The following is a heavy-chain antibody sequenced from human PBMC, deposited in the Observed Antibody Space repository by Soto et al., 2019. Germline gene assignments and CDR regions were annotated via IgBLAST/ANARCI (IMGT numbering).Heavy chain of an antibody. J-gene: IGHJ3*02. CDR1: GGSISSSSYY. CDR3: ARLDCISTSCYRRDAFDI. D-gene: IGHD2-2*01. Sequence: QLQLQESGPGLVKPSETLSLTCTVSGGSISSSSYYWGWIRQPPGKGLEWIGSIYYSGSTYYNPSLKSRVTISVDTSKNQFSLKLSSVTAADTAVYYCARLDCISTSCYRRDAFDIWGQGTMVTVSS. CDR2: IYYSGST. V-gene: IGHV4-39*01.